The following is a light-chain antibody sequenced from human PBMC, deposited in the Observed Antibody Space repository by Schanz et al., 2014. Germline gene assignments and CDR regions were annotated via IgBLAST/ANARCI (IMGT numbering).Light chain of an antibody. J-gene: IGLJ3*02. V-gene: IGLV2-14*02. CDR2: EGS. CDR3: SSYTSSNTVV. Sequence: YEMNKNESFSFSPGQSITISCTGTSSDVGSYNLVSWYQQHPGKAPKLMIYEGSKRPSGVSNRFSGSKSANTASLTISGLQAEDEADYYCSSYTSSNTVVFGGGTKLTVL. CDR1: SSDVGSYNL.